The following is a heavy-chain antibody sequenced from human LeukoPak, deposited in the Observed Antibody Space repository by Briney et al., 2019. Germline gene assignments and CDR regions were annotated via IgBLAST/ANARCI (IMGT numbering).Heavy chain of an antibody. CDR2: FYYSGST. D-gene: IGHD5-12*01. Sequence: YMSWIRQAPGKGLEWIGNFYYSGSTHYNLSLKSRVTISVDTSNNQFSLKLNSVTAADTAVYYCAREGYRGGGFDFWGQGTLVTVSS. J-gene: IGHJ4*02. V-gene: IGHV4-39*07. CDR1: Y. CDR3: AREGYRGGGFDF.